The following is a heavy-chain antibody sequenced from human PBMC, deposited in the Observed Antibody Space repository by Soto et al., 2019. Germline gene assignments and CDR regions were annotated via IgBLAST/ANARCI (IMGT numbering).Heavy chain of an antibody. Sequence: QVQLVQSGAEVKKPGASVKVSCKASGYTFTSYDINWVRQATGQGLEWMGWMNPNSGNTGYAQKLQGRVTRTMHTSISTADMELRSLRSEDTAVYYCGRVHLGPTASHPPDSPQTIFGPAPCLDVWGKGSTVTVSS. CDR1: GYTFTSYD. CDR2: MNPNSGNT. D-gene: IGHD3-3*01. CDR3: GRVHLGPTASHPPDSPQTIFGPAPCLDV. J-gene: IGHJ6*04. V-gene: IGHV1-8*01.